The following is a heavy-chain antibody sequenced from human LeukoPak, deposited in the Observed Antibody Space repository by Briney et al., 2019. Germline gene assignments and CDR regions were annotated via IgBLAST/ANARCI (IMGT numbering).Heavy chain of an antibody. D-gene: IGHD1-26*01. CDR2: IKRDSSEK. V-gene: IGHV3-7*01. Sequence: GGSLRLSCAASGFTFSSYAMSWVRQAPGKGLEWVANIKRDSSEKYYVDSVKGRLTISRDNAKNALFLQMNSLRAEDTAVYYCARNRESYGIDYWGQGTLVTVSS. CDR1: GFTFSSYA. J-gene: IGHJ4*02. CDR3: ARNRESYGIDY.